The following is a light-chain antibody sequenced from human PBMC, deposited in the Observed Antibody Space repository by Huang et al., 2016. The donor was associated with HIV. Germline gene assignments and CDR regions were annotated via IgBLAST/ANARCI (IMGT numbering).Light chain of an antibody. CDR3: MQASHGAAT. V-gene: IGKV2-30*01. CDR1: QSLVYGDGNIY. Sequence: DVLLTQSPLSLPVTLGQPAFITCKSNQSLVYGDGNIYLNWFHQRPGHSPRSLIYKLSNRDSGVPDRFSAGGSGTDFTLWISEVEAEDVGDYYCMQASHGAATFGQGTRVDIK. CDR2: KLS. J-gene: IGKJ1*01.